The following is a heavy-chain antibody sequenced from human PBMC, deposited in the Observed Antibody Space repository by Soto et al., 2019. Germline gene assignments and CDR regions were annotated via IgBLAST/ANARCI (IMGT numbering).Heavy chain of an antibody. V-gene: IGHV3-48*02. CDR3: AREGHSSTWLNWFDP. D-gene: IGHD6-13*01. CDR1: GFTFRSYS. J-gene: IGHJ5*02. CDR2: ISSSSTTI. Sequence: EVQLVESGGGLVQPGGSLRLSCVASGFTFRSYSMNWVRQAPGKGLEWVSHISSSSTTINYADSVKGRFTISRDKAKNSMYLQMNSLRDEDTAVYYCAREGHSSTWLNWFDPWGQGTLVTVSS.